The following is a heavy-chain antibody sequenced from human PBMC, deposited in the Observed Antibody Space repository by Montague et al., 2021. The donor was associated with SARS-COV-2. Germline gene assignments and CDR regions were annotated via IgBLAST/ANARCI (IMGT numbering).Heavy chain of an antibody. V-gene: IGHV4-34*01. CDR2: VSDSGGT. D-gene: IGHD6-25*01. Sequence: SETLSLTCAVYGGPFSNFFWSWIRQSPGKGLEWIGEVSDSGGTTYNSFLKSRVLISRDMSRNQFSIQLRSVTAADTAVYYCARVNRGYWQYAGGLNWIDPWGQGTLVIVSS. CDR3: ARVNRGYWQYAGGLNWIDP. J-gene: IGHJ5*02. CDR1: GGPFSNFF.